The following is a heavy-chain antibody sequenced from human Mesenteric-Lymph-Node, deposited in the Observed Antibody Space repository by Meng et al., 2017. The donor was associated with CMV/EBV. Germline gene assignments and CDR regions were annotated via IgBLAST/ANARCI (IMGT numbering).Heavy chain of an antibody. Sequence: GESLKISCEAYGFTFSSYAMHWVRQAPGKGLEWVALISYDGSNKYYADSVKGRFTISRDNSKNTLYLQMNSLRAEDTAVYYCAREGSSGNYFDYWGQGTLVTVSS. V-gene: IGHV3-30*04. J-gene: IGHJ4*02. CDR1: GFTFSSYA. D-gene: IGHD6-6*01. CDR3: AREGSSGNYFDY. CDR2: ISYDGSNK.